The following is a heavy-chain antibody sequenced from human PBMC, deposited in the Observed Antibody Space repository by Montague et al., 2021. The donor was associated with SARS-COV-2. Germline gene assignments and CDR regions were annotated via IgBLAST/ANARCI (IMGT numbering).Heavy chain of an antibody. CDR1: GGSISSSSYY. J-gene: IGHJ4*02. Sequence: SGTLSLTCTVSGGSISSSSYYWGWIRQPPGKGLEWIGSIYYSGSTYYNPSLKSRVTISVDTSKNQFSLKLGSVTAAVTAVYYCARHGKTRIAMIVVVIGYFDYWGQGTLVTVSS. CDR3: ARHGKTRIAMIVVVIGYFDY. V-gene: IGHV4-39*01. D-gene: IGHD3-22*01. CDR2: IYYSGST.